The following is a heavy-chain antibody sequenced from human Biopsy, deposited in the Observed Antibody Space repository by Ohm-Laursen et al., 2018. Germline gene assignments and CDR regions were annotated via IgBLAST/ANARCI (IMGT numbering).Heavy chain of an antibody. D-gene: IGHD1-7*01. CDR2: LYTSGDT. V-gene: IGHV4-4*07. J-gene: IGHJ4*02. Sequence: GTLSLTCSVSGGLNSNYYWSWVRQSAGKGLEWIGRLYTSGDTNYNPSLKSRVSVSGDTSRRQFSLRLTSVTAADTAVYYCATGPKRLTGTSYFESWGRGILVTVSS. CDR1: GGLNSNYY. CDR3: ATGPKRLTGTSYFES.